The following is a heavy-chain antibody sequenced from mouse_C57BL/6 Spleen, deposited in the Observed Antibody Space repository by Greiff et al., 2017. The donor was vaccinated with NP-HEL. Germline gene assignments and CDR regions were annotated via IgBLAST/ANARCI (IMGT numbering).Heavy chain of an antibody. J-gene: IGHJ2*01. CDR3: ARATTVVATPFDY. CDR2: ISDGGSYT. CDR1: GFTFSSYA. Sequence: EVQGVESGGGLVKPGGSLKLSCAASGFTFSSYAMSWVRQTPEKRLEWVATISDGGSYTYYPDNVKGRFTISRENAKNNLCLQMSHLKSEDTAMYYCARATTVVATPFDYWGQGTTLTVSS. D-gene: IGHD1-1*01. V-gene: IGHV5-4*01.